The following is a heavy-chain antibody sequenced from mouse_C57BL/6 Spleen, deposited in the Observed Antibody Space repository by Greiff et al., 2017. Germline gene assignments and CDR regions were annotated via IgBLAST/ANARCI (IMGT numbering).Heavy chain of an antibody. CDR3: ARYEDGHWYFDV. CDR1: GFSLTSYG. CDR2: IWSGGST. J-gene: IGHJ1*03. V-gene: IGHV2-2*01. Sequence: VKLLESGPGLVQPSQSLSITCTVSGFSLTSYGVHWVRQSPGKGLAWLGVIWSGGSTDYNAAFISRLSISKDNSKSQVFFKMNSLQADDTAIYYCARYEDGHWYFDVWGTGTTVTVSS. D-gene: IGHD2-3*01.